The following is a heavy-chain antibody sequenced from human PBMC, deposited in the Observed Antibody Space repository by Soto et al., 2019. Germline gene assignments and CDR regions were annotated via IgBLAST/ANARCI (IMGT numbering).Heavy chain of an antibody. CDR1: GFTFSSYE. V-gene: IGHV3-48*03. CDR3: VRDLLGSGGHFDY. CDR2: ISSGGSTI. D-gene: IGHD7-27*01. Sequence: GGSLRLSCAASGFTFSSYEMNWVRQAPGKGLEWVSYISSGGSTIYYADSVRGRFTISRDNAKNSPYLQMNSLRAEDTAVYHCVRDLLGSGGHFDYWGQGTPVTVSS. J-gene: IGHJ4*02.